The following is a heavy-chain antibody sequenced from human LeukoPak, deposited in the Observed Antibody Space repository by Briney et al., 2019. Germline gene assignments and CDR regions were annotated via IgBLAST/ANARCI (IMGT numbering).Heavy chain of an antibody. CDR3: APRRVRGSYFWFDP. CDR1: GLTFSSYS. CDR2: ISSSSSST. Sequence: PGGSLRLSCAASGLTFSSYSMNWVRQAPGKGLEWISYISSSSSSTFYADSVRGRFTISRDNSKNTLYLQMNSLRAEDTAVYYCAPRRVRGSYFWFDPWGQGTLVTVSS. J-gene: IGHJ5*02. V-gene: IGHV3-48*01. D-gene: IGHD3-16*01.